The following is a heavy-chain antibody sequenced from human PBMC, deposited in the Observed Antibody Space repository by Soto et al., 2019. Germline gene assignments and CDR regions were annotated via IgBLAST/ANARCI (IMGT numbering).Heavy chain of an antibody. V-gene: IGHV3-23*01. J-gene: IGHJ6*02. Sequence: PGGSLRLSCAASGFTFGGYWMHWVRQAPGKGLEWVSPISGNGSSTYYADSVKGRFTISRDNSKNTLYLQMNSLRAEDTAVYYCAKDDYSNQGGMDVWGQGTTVTVSS. CDR3: AKDDYSNQGGMDV. CDR2: ISGNGSST. D-gene: IGHD4-4*01. CDR1: GFTFGGYW.